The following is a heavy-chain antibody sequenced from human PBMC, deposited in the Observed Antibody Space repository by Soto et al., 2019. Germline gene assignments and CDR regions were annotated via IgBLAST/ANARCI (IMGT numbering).Heavy chain of an antibody. J-gene: IGHJ6*02. D-gene: IGHD3-22*01. Sequence: GSLRLSCAASGFTFSSYGMHWVRQAPGKGLEWVAVISYDGSNKYYADSVKGRFTISRDNSKNTLYLQMNSLRAEDTAVYYCAKDYYYDSSGYYPIYYYYGMDVRGQGTTVTVSS. V-gene: IGHV3-30*18. CDR1: GFTFSSYG. CDR2: ISYDGSNK. CDR3: AKDYYYDSSGYYPIYYYYGMDV.